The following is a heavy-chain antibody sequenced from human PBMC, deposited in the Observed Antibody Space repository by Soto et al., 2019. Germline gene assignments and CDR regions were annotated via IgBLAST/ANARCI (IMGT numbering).Heavy chain of an antibody. Sequence: GGSLRLSCTGSGFSFFSYAMSWGRQAPGKGLEWVSTISGSGGHTYYADSVKGRFVVSRDNDKNTVYLHMSSLTGEDTAVYFCANIEMGWFAHCGQGTQVTVSS. J-gene: IGHJ5*02. D-gene: IGHD2-8*01. CDR2: ISGSGGHT. CDR1: GFSFFSYA. CDR3: ANIEMGWFAH. V-gene: IGHV3-23*01.